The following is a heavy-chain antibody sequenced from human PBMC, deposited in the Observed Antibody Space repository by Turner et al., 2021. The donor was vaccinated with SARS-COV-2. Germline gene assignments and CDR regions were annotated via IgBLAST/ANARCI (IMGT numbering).Heavy chain of an antibody. V-gene: IGHV1-24*01. Sequence: QVQLVQSGAEVKKPGASVKVTCKVTAYTLIEFSMHWVRQAPGKGLGWMGGFDPEDGETIYAQKFQGRVTMTEDTSTDTAYMELSSLRSEDTAVYYCATAPANYDDSSGSKGFYYYYYGMDVWGQGTTVTVSS. CDR3: ATAPANYDDSSGSKGFYYYYYGMDV. J-gene: IGHJ6*02. D-gene: IGHD3-22*01. CDR2: FDPEDGET. CDR1: AYTLIEFS.